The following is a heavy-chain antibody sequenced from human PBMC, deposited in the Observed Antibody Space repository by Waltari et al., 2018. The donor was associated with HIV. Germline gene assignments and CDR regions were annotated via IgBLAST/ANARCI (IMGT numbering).Heavy chain of an antibody. D-gene: IGHD3-22*01. CDR2: KRQRGDS. CDR1: TRSSTAYY. CDR3: ARGSPTLQFYGDFSGYLDACDV. Sequence: QQPLPQWGAGRLTPWETLSLTSAVYTRSSTAYYRCCFRQTPGRGLEWNGEKRQRGDSHRGPSLKSRLTGSVDTSKNQFSLKMASMSAADAAVYYCARGSPTLQFYGDFSGYLDACDVWCHGSMVTVSS. J-gene: IGHJ3*01. V-gene: IGHV4-34*01.